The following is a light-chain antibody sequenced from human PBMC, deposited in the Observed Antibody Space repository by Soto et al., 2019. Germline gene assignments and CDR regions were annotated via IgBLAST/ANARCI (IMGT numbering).Light chain of an antibody. Sequence: QSVLTQPRSVSGSPGQSVTISCTGTSSDVGGFNSVSWYQQHPGKAPKLMIYDVNKRPSGFPDRFSGSKSGSTASLTISGLQAEDEADYYCCSYAGSYSYDFATGTKVIVL. CDR1: SSDVGGFNS. CDR2: DVN. J-gene: IGLJ1*01. CDR3: CSYAGSYSYD. V-gene: IGLV2-11*01.